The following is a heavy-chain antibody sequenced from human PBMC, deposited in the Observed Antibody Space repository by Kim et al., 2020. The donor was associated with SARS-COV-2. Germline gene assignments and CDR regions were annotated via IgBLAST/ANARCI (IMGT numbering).Heavy chain of an antibody. V-gene: IGHV7-4-1*02. J-gene: IGHJ6*02. CDR2: P. CDR3: ARGNYYYGMDV. Sequence: PTIAQGFTGRFIFSLDTSVSTAYLQISSLKAEDTAVYYCARGNYYYGMDVWGQGTTVTVSS.